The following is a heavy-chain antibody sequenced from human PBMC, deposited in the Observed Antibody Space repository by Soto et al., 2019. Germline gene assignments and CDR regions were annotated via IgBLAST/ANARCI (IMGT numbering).Heavy chain of an antibody. CDR2: IIPILGIA. V-gene: IGHV1-69*04. D-gene: IGHD3-9*01. J-gene: IGHJ6*03. Sequence: SVKVSCKASGGTFSIYTISWVRQAPGQRLEWMGRIIPILGIANYAQKFQGRVTITADKSTSTAYMELSSLRSEDTAVYYCARERNYDILTGYSGPTNMDVWGKGTTVTVSS. CDR3: ARERNYDILTGYSGPTNMDV. CDR1: GGTFSIYT.